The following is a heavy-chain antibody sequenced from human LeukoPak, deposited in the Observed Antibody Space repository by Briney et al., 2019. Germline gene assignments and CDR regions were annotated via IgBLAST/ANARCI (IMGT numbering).Heavy chain of an antibody. J-gene: IGHJ4*02. D-gene: IGHD6-13*01. V-gene: IGHV3-30-3*01. CDR3: ARDRSSSWYYFDFDY. CDR1: GFTFSSYA. CDR2: VSYDGSNK. Sequence: GRSLRLSCAASGFTFSSYAMHWVRQAPGKGLEWVAVVSYDGSNKNYADSMKGRFSISRDNSRNTLYLQMNSLRAEDTAVYYCARDRSSSWYYFDFDYWGQGTLVTVSS.